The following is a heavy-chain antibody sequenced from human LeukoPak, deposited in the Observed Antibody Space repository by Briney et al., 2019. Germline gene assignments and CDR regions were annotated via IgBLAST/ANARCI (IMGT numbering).Heavy chain of an antibody. Sequence: GASVKVSCKASGGTFSSYAISWVRQAPGQGLEWMGRIIPILGIANYAQKFQGRVTITADKSTSTAYMELSSLRSEDTAVYYCARDRLYSSSWYCPDYWGQGTLVTVSS. CDR1: GGTFSSYA. D-gene: IGHD6-13*01. CDR2: IIPILGIA. J-gene: IGHJ4*02. CDR3: ARDRLYSSSWYCPDY. V-gene: IGHV1-69*04.